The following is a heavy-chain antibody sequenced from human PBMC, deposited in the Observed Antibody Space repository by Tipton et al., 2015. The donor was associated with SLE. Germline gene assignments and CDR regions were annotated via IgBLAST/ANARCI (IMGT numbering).Heavy chain of an antibody. CDR2: IYPGDSDT. V-gene: IGHV5-51*03. J-gene: IGHJ1*01. Sequence: VQLVQSGAEVKKPGESLKISCKGSGYSFTSYWIGWVRQMPGKGLEWMGIIYPGDSDTRYSPSFQGQVTISADKSISTAYLQWGTRKASNTPMYYWPGPPRAPGYSQHGARAPWSPSPQ. CDR1: GYSFTSYW. CDR3: PGPPRAPGYSQH.